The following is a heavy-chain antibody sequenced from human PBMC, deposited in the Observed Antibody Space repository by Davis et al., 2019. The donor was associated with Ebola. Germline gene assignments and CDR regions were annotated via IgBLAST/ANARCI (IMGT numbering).Heavy chain of an antibody. V-gene: IGHV1-8*01. J-gene: IGHJ4*02. CDR3: ARAPAWSAINYYCFDY. CDR1: GYTFTSYD. Sequence: ASVQVSCKASGYTFTSYDINWVRQAPGQGLEWMGWMNPNSGNTGSAQKFQGRVTMTRNTSISTAYMELSSLRSEDTAVYYCARAPAWSAINYYCFDYWGQGTLVTVSS. D-gene: IGHD4-11*01. CDR2: MNPNSGNT.